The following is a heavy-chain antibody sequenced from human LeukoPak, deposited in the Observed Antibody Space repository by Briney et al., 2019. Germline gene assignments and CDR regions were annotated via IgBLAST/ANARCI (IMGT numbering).Heavy chain of an antibody. CDR3: ARDLSQGATTDTLGYFDY. CDR2: ISSSGSYI. CDR1: GFTFSSYS. D-gene: IGHD1-1*01. J-gene: IGHJ4*02. Sequence: GGSLRLSCAASGFTFSSYSMSWVRQAPGKGLEWVSYISSSGSYIYYADSVKGRFTISRDNAQNSLYLQMNSLRADDTAVYYCARDLSQGATTDTLGYFDYWGRGALVTVSS. V-gene: IGHV3-21*01.